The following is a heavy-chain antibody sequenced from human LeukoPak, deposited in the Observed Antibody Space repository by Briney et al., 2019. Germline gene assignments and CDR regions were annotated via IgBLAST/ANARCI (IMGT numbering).Heavy chain of an antibody. V-gene: IGHV4-59*08. Sequence: PSETLSLTCTVSGGFISSDYWSWIRQPPGKGLEWIGYIHHSGNTNYNPSLTSRVTISVDTSKNQFTLRLSSVTAADTAVYYCARGYYDSSGYSNTFDIWGQGTMVTVSS. CDR1: GGFISSDY. CDR3: ARGYYDSSGYSNTFDI. CDR2: IHHSGNT. J-gene: IGHJ3*02. D-gene: IGHD3-22*01.